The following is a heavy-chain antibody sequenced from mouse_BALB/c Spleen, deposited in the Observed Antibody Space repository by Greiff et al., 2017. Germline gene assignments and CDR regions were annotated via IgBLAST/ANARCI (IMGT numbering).Heavy chain of an antibody. CDR2: INPYNDGT. J-gene: IGHJ1*01. Sequence: VQLKESGPELVKPGASVKMSCKASGYTFTSYVMHWVKQKPGQGLEWIGYINPYNDGTKYNEKFKGKATLTSDKSSSTAYMELSSLTSEDSAVYYCAREARDWYFDVWGAGTTVTVSS. CDR3: AREARDWYFDV. CDR1: GYTFTSYV. V-gene: IGHV1-14*01.